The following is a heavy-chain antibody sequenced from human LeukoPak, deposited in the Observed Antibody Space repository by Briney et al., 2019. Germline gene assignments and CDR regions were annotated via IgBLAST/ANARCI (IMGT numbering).Heavy chain of an antibody. V-gene: IGHV4-39*07. CDR2: IHYSGST. CDR3: ARSPYTTALASES. D-gene: IGHD2-2*02. CDR1: GGSIITSSYY. Sequence: PSETLFLTCAVSGGSIITSSYYWGWIRQPPGKGLEWIGSIHYSGSTYYNPSLKSRVTMSVDTSKNQFSLRLSSVTAADTAVYYCARSPYTTALASESWGQGTLVSVSS. J-gene: IGHJ5*02.